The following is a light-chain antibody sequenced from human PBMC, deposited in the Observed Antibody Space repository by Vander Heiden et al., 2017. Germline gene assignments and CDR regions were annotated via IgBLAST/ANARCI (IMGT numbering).Light chain of an antibody. CDR1: QSLLHSNGYNY. V-gene: IGKV2-28*01. Sequence: IVLTQSPLSLPVTPGEPASISCRSSQSLLHSNGYNYLDWYLQKPGQSPQLLIYLGSNRASGVPDRFSGSGSGTDFTLKISRVEAEDVGVYDCMESLQTSLTCGGGTKVEIK. CDR3: MESLQTSLT. CDR2: LGS. J-gene: IGKJ4*01.